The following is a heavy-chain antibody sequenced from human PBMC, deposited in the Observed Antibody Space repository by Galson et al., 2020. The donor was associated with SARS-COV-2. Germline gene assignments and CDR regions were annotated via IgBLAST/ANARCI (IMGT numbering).Heavy chain of an antibody. CDR2: INPNSGGT. CDR3: ARPPWGMIVVTRCDY. CDR1: GYTFTGYY. D-gene: IGHD3-22*01. V-gene: IGHV1-2*02. J-gene: IGHJ4*02. Sequence: ASVKVSCKASGYTFTGYYMHWVRQAPAQGLEWMGWINPNSGGTNYAQKFQGRVTMTRDTSISTAYMELSRLRSDDTAVYYCARPPWGMIVVTRCDYWGQGTLVTVSS.